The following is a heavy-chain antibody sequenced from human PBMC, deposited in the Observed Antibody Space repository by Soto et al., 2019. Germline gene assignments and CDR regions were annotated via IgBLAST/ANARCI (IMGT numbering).Heavy chain of an antibody. J-gene: IGHJ6*02. Sequence: QVQLQESGPGLVKLSQTLSLTCTVSGGSISSVGDYWTWIRQHPGKGREWIGYNYYSGITYYNPSLKSRVTISLDTSKNQFSLKLSSVTAADTAVYYCARGSSIAGLYYGMDVWGQGTTVTVSS. V-gene: IGHV4-31*03. CDR2: NYYSGIT. CDR3: ARGSSIAGLYYGMDV. CDR1: GGSISSVGDY. D-gene: IGHD6-6*01.